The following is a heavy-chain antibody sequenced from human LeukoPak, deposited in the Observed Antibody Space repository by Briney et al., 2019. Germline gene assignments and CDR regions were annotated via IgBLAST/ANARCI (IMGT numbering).Heavy chain of an antibody. V-gene: IGHV3-30*02. Sequence: GGSLRLSCAASGFTFSSYGMHWVRQAPGKGLEGVAFIRYDGSNKYYADSVKGRFTISRDNSKNTLYLQMNSLRAEDTAVYYCAKSPRSYCGGDCYSGAHLDYWGQGTLVTVSS. CDR1: GFTFSSYG. CDR3: AKSPRSYCGGDCYSGAHLDY. J-gene: IGHJ4*02. D-gene: IGHD2-21*01. CDR2: IRYDGSNK.